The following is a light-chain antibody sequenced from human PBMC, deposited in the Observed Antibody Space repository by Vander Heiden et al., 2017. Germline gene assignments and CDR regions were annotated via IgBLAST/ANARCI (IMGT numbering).Light chain of an antibody. CDR2: LGS. V-gene: IGKV2-28*01. CDR3: MQALQTPFT. CDR1: QSLLHSNGYNY. J-gene: IGKJ3*01. Sequence: DIVMTQYPLSLPVTPGEPASISCRSSQSLLHSNGYNYLDWYLQKPGQSPQLLISLGSNRASGVPDRFSGSGSGTDFTLKISRVEAEDVGVYYCMQALQTPFTFGPGTKVDIK.